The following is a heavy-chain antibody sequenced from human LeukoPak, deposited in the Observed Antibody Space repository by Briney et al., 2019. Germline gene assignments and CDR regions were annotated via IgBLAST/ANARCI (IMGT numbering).Heavy chain of an antibody. J-gene: IGHJ4*02. V-gene: IGHV6-1*01. CDR2: TYYRSKWYN. D-gene: IGHD4-23*01. Sequence: SQTLSLTCALSGDSISSNSATWNWIRQSPSRGLEWLGRTYYRSKWYNEYAVSVKSRMTINADTSKNQFSLQLNSVTPEDTAVYYCVRRKDGGNYFDYWGQGTLVTVSS. CDR3: VRRKDGGNYFDY. CDR1: GDSISSNSAT.